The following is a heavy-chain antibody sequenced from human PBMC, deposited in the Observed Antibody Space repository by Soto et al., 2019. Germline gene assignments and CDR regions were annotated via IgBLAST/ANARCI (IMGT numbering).Heavy chain of an antibody. V-gene: IGHV4-59*01. J-gene: IGHJ5*02. CDR3: ARVEGIAAVNWFDP. CDR2: IYYSGST. CDR1: GGSISSYY. D-gene: IGHD6-13*01. Sequence: QVQLQESGPGLVKPSETLSLTCTVSGGSISSYYWSWIRQPPGKGLEWIGYIYYSGSTNYNPSLKSRVTISVDTSKTQFSLKLSSVTAADTAVYYCARVEGIAAVNWFDPWGQGTLVTVSS.